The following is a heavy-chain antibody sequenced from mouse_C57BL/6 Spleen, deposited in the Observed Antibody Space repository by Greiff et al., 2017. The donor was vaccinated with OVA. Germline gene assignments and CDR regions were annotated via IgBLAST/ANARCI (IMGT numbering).Heavy chain of an antibody. CDR3: ARGEGGNYVYFDY. J-gene: IGHJ2*01. CDR1: GYAFSSSW. V-gene: IGHV1-82*01. CDR2: IYPGDGDT. D-gene: IGHD2-1*01. Sequence: QVQLQQSGPELVKPGASVKISCKASGYAFSSSWMNWVKQRPGKGLEWIGRIYPGDGDTNYNGKFKGKATLTADKSSSTAYMQLSSLTSEDSAVYFCARGEGGNYVYFDYWGQGTTLTVSS.